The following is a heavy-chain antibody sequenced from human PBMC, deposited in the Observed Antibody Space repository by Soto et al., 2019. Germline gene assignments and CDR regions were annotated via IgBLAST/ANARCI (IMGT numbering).Heavy chain of an antibody. J-gene: IGHJ6*02. D-gene: IGHD4-4*01. CDR1: GYTFTSYG. CDR2: ISAYNGNT. CDR3: ARGDPTTVTMWANYCYYGMDV. V-gene: IGHV1-18*01. Sequence: ASVKVSCKASGYTFTSYGISWVRQAPGQGLEWMGWISAYNGNTNYAQKFQGRVTMTADKSTSTAYMVLSSLRSDDTAVYYCARGDPTTVTMWANYCYYGMDVWGQGTTVTVSS.